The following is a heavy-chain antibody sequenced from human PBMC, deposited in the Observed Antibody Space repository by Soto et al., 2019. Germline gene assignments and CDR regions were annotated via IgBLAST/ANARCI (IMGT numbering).Heavy chain of an antibody. CDR2: IIPIFGTA. Sequence: SVKVSCKASGGTVSSHAISWVRQAPGQGLEWMGGIIPIFGTANYAQKFQGRVTITADESTSTAYMELSSLRPEDTAVYYCARELELTHYYYGMDVWGQGNTVTVSS. CDR3: ARELELTHYYYGMDV. CDR1: GGTVSSHA. V-gene: IGHV1-69*13. D-gene: IGHD1-1*01. J-gene: IGHJ6*02.